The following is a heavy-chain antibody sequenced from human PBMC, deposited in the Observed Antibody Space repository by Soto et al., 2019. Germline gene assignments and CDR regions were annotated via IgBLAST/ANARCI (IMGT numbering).Heavy chain of an antibody. CDR3: AHSNAYYYGSGSAADDAFDI. Sequence: QITLKESGPTLVKPTQTLTLTCTFSGFSLSTSGVGVGWIRQPPGKALEWLALIYWEDDKRYSPSLKSRLTITKHTSKNQVVLKMTNMYPVDTATYYCAHSNAYYYGSGSAADDAFDIWGQGTMVIVSS. CDR1: GFSLSTSGVG. D-gene: IGHD3-10*01. V-gene: IGHV2-5*02. J-gene: IGHJ3*02. CDR2: IYWEDDK.